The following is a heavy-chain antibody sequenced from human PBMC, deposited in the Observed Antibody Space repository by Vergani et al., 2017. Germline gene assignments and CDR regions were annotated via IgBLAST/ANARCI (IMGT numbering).Heavy chain of an antibody. D-gene: IGHD6-19*01. V-gene: IGHV4-39*07. CDR2: IYYSGST. Sequence: QLQLQESGPGLVKPSETLSLTCTVSGGSISSSSYYWGWIRQPPGKGLEWIGSIYYSGSTYYNPSLKSRVTISVDRSKNQFSLKLSSVTAADTAVYYCARSRAVAGTGWFDPWGQGTLVTVSS. CDR3: ARSRAVAGTGWFDP. J-gene: IGHJ5*02. CDR1: GGSISSSSYY.